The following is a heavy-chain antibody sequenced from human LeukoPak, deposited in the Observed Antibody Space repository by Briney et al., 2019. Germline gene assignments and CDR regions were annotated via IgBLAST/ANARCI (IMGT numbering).Heavy chain of an antibody. Sequence: GGSLRLSCAASGFTFCSYSMNWVCQAPGKGLEWVSYISSSSSTIYYADSVKGRFTISRDNAKNSLYLQMNSLRAEDTAVYYCARDLRGSYSFDYLGQGTLVTVSS. J-gene: IGHJ4*02. D-gene: IGHD1-26*01. CDR3: ARDLRGSYSFDY. V-gene: IGHV3-48*04. CDR1: GFTFCSYS. CDR2: ISSSSSTI.